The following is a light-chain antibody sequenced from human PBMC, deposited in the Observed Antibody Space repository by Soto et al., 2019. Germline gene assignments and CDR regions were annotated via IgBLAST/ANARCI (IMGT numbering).Light chain of an antibody. CDR2: DVS. J-gene: IGKJ2*01. CDR3: QQRYT. CDR1: QSVSTY. Sequence: EIVLTQSPATLSLSPGERATLSCRASQSVSTYLAWYQQKPGQAPRLLIYDVSNRATGIPSRFSGSGSGTDFTLTISRLAPEDFAVYYCQQRYTFGQGTKLEIK. V-gene: IGKV3-11*01.